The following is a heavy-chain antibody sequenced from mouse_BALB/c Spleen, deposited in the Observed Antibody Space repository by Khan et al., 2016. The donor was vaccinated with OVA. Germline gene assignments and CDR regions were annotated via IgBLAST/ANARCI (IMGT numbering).Heavy chain of an antibody. CDR1: GYLTTSDYA. Sequence: EVQLQEPGPGLAKPSQSLSLICTVTGYLTTSDYAWNWIRQFPGNKLEWMGYISYSGRTSYNPSLISRISITRDTAKNQFLLQLNSVTTEDTATYYSARSVTVTTVVATDFDYWGQGTTLTLSS. J-gene: IGHJ2*01. CDR3: ARSVTVTTVVATDFDY. CDR2: ISYSGRT. D-gene: IGHD1-1*01. V-gene: IGHV3-2*02.